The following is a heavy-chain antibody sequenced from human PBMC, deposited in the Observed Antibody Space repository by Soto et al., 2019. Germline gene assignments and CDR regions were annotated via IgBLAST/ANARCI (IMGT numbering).Heavy chain of an antibody. J-gene: IGHJ4*02. CDR2: ISAHNGNT. CDR1: GYDFTTYS. V-gene: IGHV1-18*01. Sequence: QVHLVQSGAEVKNPGASVKVSCKGSGYDFTTYSITWVRQAPGQGLEWMAWISAHNGNTDYAQKLQGRVTVTRDTSTSTAYMELRSLRSDDTAMYYCERGRYGDYWGQGALVTVSS. CDR3: ERGRYGDY. D-gene: IGHD1-1*01.